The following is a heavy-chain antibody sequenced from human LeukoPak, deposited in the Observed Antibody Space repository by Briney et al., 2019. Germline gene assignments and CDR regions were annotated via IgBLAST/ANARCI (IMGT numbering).Heavy chain of an antibody. J-gene: IGHJ4*02. CDR3: ARDRDYCSSTSCYVLDY. V-gene: IGHV3-21*01. CDR1: GFTFSSYS. Sequence: GGSLRLSCAASGFTFSSYSMNWVRQAPGKGLEWVSSISSSSSYIYYADSVKGRFTISRDNAKNSLYLQMNSLRAEDTAVYYCARDRDYCSSTSCYVLDYWGQGTLVTVSS. D-gene: IGHD2-2*01. CDR2: ISSSSSYI.